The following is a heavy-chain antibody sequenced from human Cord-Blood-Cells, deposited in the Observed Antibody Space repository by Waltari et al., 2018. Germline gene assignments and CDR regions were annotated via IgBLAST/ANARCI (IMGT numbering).Heavy chain of an antibody. J-gene: IGHJ4*02. CDR1: GGSFSGYY. D-gene: IGHD3-9*01. Sequence: QVQLQQWGAGLLKPSETLSLTCAVYGGSFSGYYWSWIRQPPGKGLEWIGEINHSGSTNYNPSIRSRVTISVDTSKNQFSLKLSSVTAADTAVYYCARVGYYDILTGDYWGQGTLVTVSS. CDR2: INHSGST. CDR3: ARVGYYDILTGDY. V-gene: IGHV4-34*01.